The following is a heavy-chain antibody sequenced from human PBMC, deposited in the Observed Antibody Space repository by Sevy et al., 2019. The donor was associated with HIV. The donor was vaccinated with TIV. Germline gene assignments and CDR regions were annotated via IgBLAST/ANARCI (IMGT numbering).Heavy chain of an antibody. CDR2: ISSSSGTI. D-gene: IGHD4-17*01. J-gene: IGHJ4*02. CDR1: GFTFSRYS. V-gene: IGHV3-48*02. Sequence: GGSLRLSCAASGFTFSRYSMNWVRQAPGKGLEWVSYISSSSGTIHYADSVKGRFTISRDNAKNSLFLQMNSLRDKDTAVYFCARGYGVTAFDYWGQGTLVTVSS. CDR3: ARGYGVTAFDY.